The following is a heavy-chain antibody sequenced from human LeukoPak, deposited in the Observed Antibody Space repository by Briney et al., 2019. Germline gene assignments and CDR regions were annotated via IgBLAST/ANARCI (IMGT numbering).Heavy chain of an antibody. CDR2: ISYDGSNK. V-gene: IGHV3-30*03. J-gene: IGHJ6*02. Sequence: GRSLRLSCAASGFTFSSYGMHWVRQAPGKGLEWVAVISYDGSNKYYADSVKGRFTISKDNSKNTLYLQMNSLRAEDTAVYYCARGPLVTEEYYYYYGMGVWGQGTTVTVSS. D-gene: IGHD4-11*01. CDR1: GFTFSSYG. CDR3: ARGPLVTEEYYYYYGMGV.